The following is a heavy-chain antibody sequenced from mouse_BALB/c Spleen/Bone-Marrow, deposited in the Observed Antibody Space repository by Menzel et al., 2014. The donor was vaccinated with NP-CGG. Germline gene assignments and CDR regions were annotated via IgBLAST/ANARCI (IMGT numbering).Heavy chain of an antibody. Sequence: EVKLMESGGGLVQPGGSLRLSCAPSGFTFTDYYMNWVRQPPGKALEWLGFIRNKTYGYTTEYSASVKCRFTVSRDNSQSILYLQMNTLRAEDSATYYCARYMGGILFDFWGQGTTLTVSS. V-gene: IGHV7-3*02. CDR3: ARYMGGILFDF. D-gene: IGHD4-1*01. J-gene: IGHJ2*01. CDR1: GFTFTDYY. CDR2: IRNKTYGYTT.